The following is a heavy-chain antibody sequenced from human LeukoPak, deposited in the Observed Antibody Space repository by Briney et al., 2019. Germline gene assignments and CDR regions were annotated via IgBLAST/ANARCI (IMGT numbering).Heavy chain of an antibody. CDR2: IHPGDSDT. CDR3: ARLQQYFLGSDAFDI. Sequence: GESLKISCKGSGYSFTSHWIGWVRQMPGKGLEWMGIIHPGDSDTRYSPSFQGQVTISADKSISTAYLQWSSLKASDTAMYYCARLQQYFLGSDAFDIWGQGTTVIV. V-gene: IGHV5-51*01. D-gene: IGHD2-2*01. CDR1: GYSFTSHW. J-gene: IGHJ3*02.